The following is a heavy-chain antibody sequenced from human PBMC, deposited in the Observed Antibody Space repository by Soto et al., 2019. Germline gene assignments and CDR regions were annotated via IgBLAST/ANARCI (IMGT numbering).Heavy chain of an antibody. V-gene: IGHV3-30-3*01. CDR2: ISYDGSNK. CDR3: ARDLASMIVVDTYYFDY. D-gene: IGHD3-22*01. Sequence: GGSLRLSCAASGFTFSSYAMHWVRQAPGKGLEWLAVISYDGSNKYYADSVKGRFTISRDNSKNTLYLQMNSLRAEDTAVYYCARDLASMIVVDTYYFDYWGQGTLVTVSS. J-gene: IGHJ4*02. CDR1: GFTFSSYA.